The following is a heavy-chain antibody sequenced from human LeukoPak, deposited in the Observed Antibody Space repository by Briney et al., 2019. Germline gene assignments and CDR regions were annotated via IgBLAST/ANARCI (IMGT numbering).Heavy chain of an antibody. D-gene: IGHD3-22*01. Sequence: GGSLQISCKGSGYSFTSYWIGWVRQLPGKGLEWMGIIYPGDSDTRYSPSFQGQVTISADKSISTAYLQWSSLKASDTAMYYCARQHYDSSGSFDYWGQGTLVTVSS. J-gene: IGHJ4*02. CDR1: GYSFTSYW. V-gene: IGHV5-51*01. CDR3: ARQHYDSSGSFDY. CDR2: IYPGDSDT.